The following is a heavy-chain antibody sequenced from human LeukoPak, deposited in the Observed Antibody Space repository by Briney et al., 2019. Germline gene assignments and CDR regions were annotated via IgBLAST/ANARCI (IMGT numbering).Heavy chain of an antibody. CDR2: INWNGGST. CDR1: GFRFSNSA. CDR3: ARSVAASRDY. J-gene: IGHJ4*02. V-gene: IGHV3-20*04. Sequence: GGSLRLSCAATGFRFSNSAMSWVRQAPGKGLEWVSGINWNGGSTGYADSVKGRFTISRDNAKNSLYLQMNSLRAEDTALYYCARSVAASRDYWGQGTLVTVSS. D-gene: IGHD2-15*01.